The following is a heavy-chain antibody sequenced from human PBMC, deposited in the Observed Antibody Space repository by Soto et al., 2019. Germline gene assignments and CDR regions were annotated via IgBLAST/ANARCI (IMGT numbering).Heavy chain of an antibody. CDR2: IYYSGST. CDR3: AAGDGSGYYGRGNH. D-gene: IGHD3-22*01. V-gene: IGHV4-59*01. Sequence: SETLSLTCTVSGGSISSYYWSWIRQPPGKGLEWIGYIYYSGSTNYNPSLKSRFTITVDTSKNQFSLKLGSVTAADTAVYYCAAGDGSGYYGRGNHWGQGTRVTV. CDR1: GGSISSYY. J-gene: IGHJ5*02.